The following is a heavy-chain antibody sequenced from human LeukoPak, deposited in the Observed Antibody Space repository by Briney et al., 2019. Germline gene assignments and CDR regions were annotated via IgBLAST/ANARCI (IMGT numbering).Heavy chain of an antibody. V-gene: IGHV1-69*06. D-gene: IGHD5-12*01. Sequence: ASVKVSCKASGGTFSSYAISCVRQAPGQGLEWMGGIIPIFGTANYAQKFQGRVTITADKSTSTAYMELSSLRSEDTAVYYCALGQGRSRYDYFDYWGQGTLVTVSS. CDR2: IIPIFGTA. J-gene: IGHJ4*02. CDR3: ALGQGRSRYDYFDY. CDR1: GGTFSSYA.